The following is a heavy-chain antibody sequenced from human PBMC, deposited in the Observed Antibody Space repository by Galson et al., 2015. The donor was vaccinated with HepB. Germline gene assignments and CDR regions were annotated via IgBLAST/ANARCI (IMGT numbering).Heavy chain of an antibody. J-gene: IGHJ4*02. V-gene: IGHV4-39*07. Sequence: TLSLTCTVSGGSISSNIYYWGWIRQSPGKGLEWIGTFYYSGRTDYNPSLKSRVTISADTSNNQLSLRLRSVTAADTAVYYCVRDHGGSCWFYYWGQGALVTVSS. CDR3: VRDHGGSCWFYY. D-gene: IGHD2-15*01. CDR2: FYYSGRT. CDR1: GGSISSNIYY.